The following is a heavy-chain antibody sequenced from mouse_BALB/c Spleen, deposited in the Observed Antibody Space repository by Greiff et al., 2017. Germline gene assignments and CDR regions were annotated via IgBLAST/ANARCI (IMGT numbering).Heavy chain of an antibody. Sequence: EVQRVESGGGLVQPGGSRKLSCAASGFTFSSFGMHWVRQAPEKGLEWVAYISSGSSTIYYADTVKGRFTISRDNPKNTLFLQMTSLRSEDTAMYYCARNPLITTVVATDYWGQGTTLTVSS. CDR2: ISSGSSTI. CDR1: GFTFSSFG. V-gene: IGHV5-17*02. D-gene: IGHD1-1*01. CDR3: ARNPLITTVVATDY. J-gene: IGHJ2*01.